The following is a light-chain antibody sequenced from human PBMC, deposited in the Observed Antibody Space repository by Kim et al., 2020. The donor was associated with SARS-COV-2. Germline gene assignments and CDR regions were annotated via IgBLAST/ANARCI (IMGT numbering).Light chain of an antibody. CDR2: GKN. J-gene: IGLJ3*02. CDR1: SLRSYY. V-gene: IGLV3-19*01. CDR3: NSRDSSGNRV. Sequence: VALGQTVRITCQGDSLRSYYASWYQQKPGQAPVLVIYGKNNRPSGIPDPFSGSSSGNTASLTITGAQAEDEADYYCNSRDSSGNRVFGGGTKLTVL.